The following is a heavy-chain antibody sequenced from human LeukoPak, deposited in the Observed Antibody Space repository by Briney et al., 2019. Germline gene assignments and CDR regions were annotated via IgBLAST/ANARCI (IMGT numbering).Heavy chain of an antibody. D-gene: IGHD3-16*02. V-gene: IGHV4-34*01. Sequence: SETLSLTCAVYGGAFSGYYWSWIRQPPGKGLEWIGEINHSGSTNYNPSLKSRVTISVDTSKNQFSLKLSSVTAAETAVYYCARGLTVYDYIWGSYRSRSWFDPWGQGTLVTVSS. CDR3: ARGLTVYDYIWGSYRSRSWFDP. J-gene: IGHJ5*02. CDR2: INHSGST. CDR1: GGAFSGYY.